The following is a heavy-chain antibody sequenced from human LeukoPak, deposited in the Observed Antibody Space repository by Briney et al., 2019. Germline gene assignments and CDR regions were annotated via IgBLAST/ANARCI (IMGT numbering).Heavy chain of an antibody. CDR2: ISSSSSTI. J-gene: IGHJ1*01. Sequence: GGSLRLSCAASGFTFSSYIMNWVRQAPGKGLEWVSYISSSSSTIYYADSVKGRFTISRDNAKNSLYLQMNSLRAEDTAVYYCASGASGGWYAEYFQHWGQGTLVTVSS. V-gene: IGHV3-48*04. CDR3: ASGASGGWYAEYFQH. D-gene: IGHD6-19*01. CDR1: GFTFSSYI.